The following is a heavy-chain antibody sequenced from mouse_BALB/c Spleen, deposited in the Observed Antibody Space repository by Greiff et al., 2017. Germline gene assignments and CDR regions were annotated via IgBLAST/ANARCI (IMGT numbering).Heavy chain of an antibody. CDR3: ARAITTATLFDY. D-gene: IGHD1-2*01. V-gene: IGHV3-2*02. J-gene: IGHJ2*01. CDR2: ISYSGST. Sequence: EVKLVESGPGLVKPSQSLSLTCTVTGYSITSDYAWNWIRQFPGNKLEWMGYISYSGSTSYNPSLKSRISITRDTSKNQFFLQLNSVTTEDTATYYCARAITTATLFDYWGQGTTLTVSS. CDR1: GYSITSDYA.